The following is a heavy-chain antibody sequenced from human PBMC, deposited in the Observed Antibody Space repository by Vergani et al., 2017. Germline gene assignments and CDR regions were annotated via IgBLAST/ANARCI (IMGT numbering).Heavy chain of an antibody. Sequence: EVQLVESGGVVVQPGGSLRLSCAASGFTFSSYSMNWVRQAPGKGLEWVSSISSSSSYIYYADSVKGRFTISRDNAKNSLYLQMNSLRAEDTAVYYCARGLGVGATPSAGYWGQGTLVTVSS. CDR3: ARGLGVGATPSAGY. V-gene: IGHV3-21*01. CDR1: GFTFSSYS. J-gene: IGHJ4*02. CDR2: ISSSSSYI. D-gene: IGHD1-26*01.